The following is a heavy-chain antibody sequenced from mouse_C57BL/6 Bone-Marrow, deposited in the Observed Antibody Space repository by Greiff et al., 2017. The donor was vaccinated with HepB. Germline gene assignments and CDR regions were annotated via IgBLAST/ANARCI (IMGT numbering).Heavy chain of an antibody. CDR3: AFYYYGSSYVWAMDY. CDR2: IHPNSGST. Sequence: QVQLQQPGAELVKPGASVKLSCKASGYTFTSYWMHWVKQRPGQGLEWIGMIHPNSGSTNYNEKFKSKATLSVDKSSSTSYMQLSSLTSEDSAVYYWAFYYYGSSYVWAMDYWGQGTSVTVSS. V-gene: IGHV1-64*01. J-gene: IGHJ4*01. CDR1: GYTFTSYW. D-gene: IGHD1-1*01.